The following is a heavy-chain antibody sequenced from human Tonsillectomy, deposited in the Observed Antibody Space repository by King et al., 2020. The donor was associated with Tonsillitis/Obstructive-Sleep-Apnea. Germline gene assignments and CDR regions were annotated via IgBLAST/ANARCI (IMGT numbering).Heavy chain of an antibody. J-gene: IGHJ4*02. CDR2: INHSGST. CDR1: GGSFSGYY. Sequence: VQLQQWGAGLLKPSETLSLTCAVYGGSFSGYYWTWIRHPPGKGLEWIGEINHSGSTNYNPSLKSRVTISVDTSKNQFSLKLSSVTAADTAVYYCARGGGNSGYYYDCWGQGTLVTVSS. V-gene: IGHV4-34*01. D-gene: IGHD3-22*01. CDR3: ARGGGNSGYYYDC.